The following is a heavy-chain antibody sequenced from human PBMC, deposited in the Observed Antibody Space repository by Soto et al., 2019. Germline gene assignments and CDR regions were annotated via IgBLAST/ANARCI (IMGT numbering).Heavy chain of an antibody. V-gene: IGHV3-30*18. J-gene: IGHJ6*02. Sequence: ESGGGVVQPGRSLRLSCAASGFTFSSYGMHWVRQAPGKGLEWVAVISYDGSNKYYADSVKGRFTISRDNSKNTLYLQMNSLRAEDTAVYYCAKGQYYYDSSGYYSYYYGMDVWGQGTTVTVSS. CDR1: GFTFSSYG. CDR3: AKGQYYYDSSGYYSYYYGMDV. D-gene: IGHD3-22*01. CDR2: ISYDGSNK.